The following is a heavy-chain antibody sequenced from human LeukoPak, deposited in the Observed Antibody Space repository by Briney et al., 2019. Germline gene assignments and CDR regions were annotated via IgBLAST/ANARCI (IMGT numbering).Heavy chain of an antibody. CDR1: GFTVSSYW. Sequence: GGSLRLSCAASGFTVSSYWMHWVRQAPGKGLVWVSRINTDGSSTTYADSVKGRFTIPSDNAKNTLYLQMNRLRAEDTAVYYCARGASASPSQFDYWGQGTLVNVSS. CDR3: ARGASASPSQFDY. V-gene: IGHV3-74*01. CDR2: INTDGSST. D-gene: IGHD3-3*01. J-gene: IGHJ4*02.